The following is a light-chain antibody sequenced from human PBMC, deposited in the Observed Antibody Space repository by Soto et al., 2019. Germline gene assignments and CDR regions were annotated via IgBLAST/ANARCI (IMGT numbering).Light chain of an antibody. J-gene: IGKJ1*01. CDR1: QSVSSSY. Sequence: EIVLTQSPGTLSLSPGERATLSCRASQSVSSSYLAWYQQKPGQAPRLLIYGASSRATGIPDRFSGSGSGTDFTLTISRLEPEDSAVYYCQQCGSSPETFGQGTKVEIK. CDR3: QQCGSSPET. V-gene: IGKV3-20*01. CDR2: GAS.